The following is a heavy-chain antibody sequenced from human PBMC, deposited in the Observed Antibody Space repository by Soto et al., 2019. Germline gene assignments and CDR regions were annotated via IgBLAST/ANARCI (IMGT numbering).Heavy chain of an antibody. J-gene: IGHJ6*02. D-gene: IGHD5-12*01. CDR2: IVVGSGNT. CDR1: GFTFTSSA. V-gene: IGHV1-58*01. Sequence: SVKVSCKASGFTFTSSAVQWVRQARGQRLEWIGWIVVGSGNTNYAQKFQERVTITRDMSTSTAYMELSSLRSEDTAVYYCAAGVVATMDYYYYYGMDVWGQGTTVTVSS. CDR3: AAGVVATMDYYYYYGMDV.